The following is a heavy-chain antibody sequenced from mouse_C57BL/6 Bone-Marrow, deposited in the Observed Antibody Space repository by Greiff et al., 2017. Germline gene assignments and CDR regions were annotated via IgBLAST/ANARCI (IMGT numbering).Heavy chain of an antibody. J-gene: IGHJ2*01. CDR2: IDPSDSYT. CDR3: ARRYGFDY. D-gene: IGHD1-1*02. CDR1: GYTFTSYW. Sequence: QVQLQQPGSELVKPGASVKLSCKASGYTFTSYWMQWVKQRPGQGLEWIGEIDPSDSYTNYNQKFKGKAKLTVDTSSSTAYMQLSSLTSEDSAVYYCARRYGFDYWGQGTTLTVSS. V-gene: IGHV1-50*01.